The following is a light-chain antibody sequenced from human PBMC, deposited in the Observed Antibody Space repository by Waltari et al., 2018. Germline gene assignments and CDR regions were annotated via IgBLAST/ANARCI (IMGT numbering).Light chain of an antibody. Sequence: DIQMTQSPSSLSASVGDRVNITCWASQDIRNDLGWFQQKPGKAPKSLLYAGLRLQSGVPSRFGGSWFGTEFTLTITDLQPDDFATYYCLQHNSYPQTFGQGTKVDFK. CDR3: LQHNSYPQT. CDR1: QDIRND. V-gene: IGKV1-17*02. CDR2: AGL. J-gene: IGKJ1*01.